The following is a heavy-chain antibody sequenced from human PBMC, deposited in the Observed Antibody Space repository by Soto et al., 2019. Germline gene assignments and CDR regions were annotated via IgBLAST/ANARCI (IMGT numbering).Heavy chain of an antibody. CDR3: AKDWSGGGVAFDI. CDR2: ISGSGGST. V-gene: IGHV3-23*01. CDR1: GFTFSSYA. Sequence: GGSLRLSCAASGFTFSSYAMSWVRQAPGEGLEWVSAISGSGGSTYYADSVKGRFTISRDNSKNTLYLQMNSLRAEDTAVYYCAKDWSGGGVAFDIWGQGTMVTVSS. D-gene: IGHD3-10*01. J-gene: IGHJ3*02.